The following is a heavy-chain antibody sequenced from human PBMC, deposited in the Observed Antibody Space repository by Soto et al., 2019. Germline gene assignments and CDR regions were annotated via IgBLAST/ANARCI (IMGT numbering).Heavy chain of an antibody. V-gene: IGHV4-59*01. D-gene: IGHD3-3*01. CDR1: GGSISSYY. Sequence: SETLSLTCTVSGGSISSYYWSWIRQPPGKGLEWIGYIYYSGSTNYNPSLKSRVTISVDTSKNQFSLKLSSVTAADTAVYYCARSYYDFWSGYGYWGQGTLVTVSS. J-gene: IGHJ4*02. CDR3: ARSYYDFWSGYGY. CDR2: IYYSGST.